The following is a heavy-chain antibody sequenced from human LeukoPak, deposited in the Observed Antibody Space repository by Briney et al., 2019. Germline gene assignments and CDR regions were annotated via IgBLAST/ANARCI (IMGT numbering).Heavy chain of an antibody. Sequence: GGSLRLSCAASGFTFIDYDMHWVRQVIGKGLEWVSAIGIRGDTHYSGSVKGRFTISRENAESSLYLQMNSLRAEDTAVYYCAREDIVVVPAANGVGSLGMDVWGQGTTVTVSS. V-gene: IGHV3-13*01. D-gene: IGHD2-2*01. CDR2: IGIRGDT. J-gene: IGHJ6*02. CDR3: AREDIVVVPAANGVGSLGMDV. CDR1: GFTFIDYD.